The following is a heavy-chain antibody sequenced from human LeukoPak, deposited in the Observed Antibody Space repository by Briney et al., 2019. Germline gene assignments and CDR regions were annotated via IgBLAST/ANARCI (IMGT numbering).Heavy chain of an antibody. V-gene: IGHV4-59*01. CDR1: GGSISSYY. CDR2: IYYSGST. D-gene: IGHD3-3*01. J-gene: IGHJ3*02. Sequence: SETLSLTCTVSGGSISSYYWSWIRLPPGKGLGWIGYIYYSGSTNYNPSLKSRVTISVDTSKNQFSLKLSSVTAADTAVYYCARDTSIFGVVNGVGAFDIWGQGTMVTVSS. CDR3: ARDTSIFGVVNGVGAFDI.